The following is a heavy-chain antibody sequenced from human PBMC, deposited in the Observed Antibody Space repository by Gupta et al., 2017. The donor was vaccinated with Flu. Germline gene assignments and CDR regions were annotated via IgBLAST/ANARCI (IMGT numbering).Heavy chain of an antibody. CDR1: FSTHG. D-gene: IGHD3-3*01. J-gene: IGHJ4*02. V-gene: IGHV7-4-1*02. CDR3: AREPLRLDY. CDR2: INTETRNP. Sequence: FSTHGMTWVRQAPGQGLEWLGWINTETRNPTYAQGIAGRFVLSLDKSVSTAYLQINSLKAEDTAVYYCAREPLRLDYWGQGTLVTVSS.